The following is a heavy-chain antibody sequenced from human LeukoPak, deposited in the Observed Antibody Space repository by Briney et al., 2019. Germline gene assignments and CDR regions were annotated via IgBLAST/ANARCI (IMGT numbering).Heavy chain of an antibody. D-gene: IGHD6-13*01. J-gene: IGHJ3*02. CDR2: ISYDGSNK. CDR1: GFTFSSYG. CDR3: AREKDYSSSWSNAFDI. V-gene: IGHV3-30*03. Sequence: GGSLRLSCAASGFTFSSYGMHWVRQAPGKGLEWVAVISYDGSNKYYADSVKGRFTISRDNSKNTLYLQMNSLRAEDTAVYYCAREKDYSSSWSNAFDIWGQGTMVTVSS.